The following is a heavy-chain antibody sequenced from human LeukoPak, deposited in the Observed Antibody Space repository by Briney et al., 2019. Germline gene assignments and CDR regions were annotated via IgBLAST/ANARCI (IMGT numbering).Heavy chain of an antibody. CDR3: AREGGVYGDYIDY. CDR2: IKQDGGDK. Sequence: PTGGSLRLSCADSGFTFSTYWMSWVRQAPGKGLEWVANIKQDGGDKHYVDSVKGRFTISRDNAKKPLYLQMNSLRAEDTAVYYCAREGGVYGDYIDYWGQGTLVTASS. D-gene: IGHD4-17*01. V-gene: IGHV3-7*01. J-gene: IGHJ4*02. CDR1: GFTFSTYW.